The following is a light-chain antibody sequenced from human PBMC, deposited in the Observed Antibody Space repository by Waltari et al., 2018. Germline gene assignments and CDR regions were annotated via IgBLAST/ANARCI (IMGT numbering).Light chain of an antibody. V-gene: IGLV2-14*03. J-gene: IGLJ2*01. CDR3: SSYTRSSALV. Sequence: QSALTQPASVSGSPGQSITISCTGTSSDVGGYTYVSWYQRDPVKAPKLMIFNVTLRPSGGSNRFAGSKSGNTASLIISGLQAEDEADYVCSSYTRSSALVFGGGTKLTVL. CDR1: SSDVGGYTY. CDR2: NVT.